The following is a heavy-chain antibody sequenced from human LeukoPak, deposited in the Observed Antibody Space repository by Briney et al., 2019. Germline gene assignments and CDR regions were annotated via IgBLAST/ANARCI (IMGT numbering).Heavy chain of an antibody. CDR3: AREGGVAAAGFDY. V-gene: IGHV3-7*01. CDR2: IKQDGREK. CDR1: GFTFSSYW. J-gene: IGHJ4*02. Sequence: GGSLRLSCAASGFTFSSYWMSWVRQAPGKGLEWVANIKQDGREKYYVDYVKRRFTISRDNAKNSLYLQMNSLRAEDTAVYYCAREGGVAAAGFDYWGQGTLVTVSS. D-gene: IGHD6-13*01.